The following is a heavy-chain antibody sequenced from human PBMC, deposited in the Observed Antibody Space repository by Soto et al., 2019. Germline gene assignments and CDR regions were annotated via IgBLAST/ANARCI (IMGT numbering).Heavy chain of an antibody. CDR1: GGSISSDY. Sequence: PSETLSLTCSVSGGSISSDYWSWIRQAPGKGLEWIGYVHYSGITDYNPSLKSRVTISVDTSKNQFSLKLSSVTAADTAVYYCAREGGGWFDPWGQGTLVTVSS. CDR2: VHYSGIT. V-gene: IGHV4-59*01. CDR3: AREGGGWFDP. D-gene: IGHD2-15*01. J-gene: IGHJ5*02.